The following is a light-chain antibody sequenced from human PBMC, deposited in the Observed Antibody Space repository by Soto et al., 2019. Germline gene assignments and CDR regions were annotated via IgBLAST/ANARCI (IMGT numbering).Light chain of an antibody. CDR1: QSVSSSY. J-gene: IGKJ3*01. CDR2: DAS. CDR3: QQYGTSPEIT. V-gene: IGKV3-20*01. Sequence: EIVLTQSPGTLSLSPGERATLSCRASQSVSSSYLAWYQQKPGQAPRLLIYDASSRATGIPDRFSGSGSGTDFTLTISRLEPEDFGVYYCQQYGTSPEITFGPGTKVDIK.